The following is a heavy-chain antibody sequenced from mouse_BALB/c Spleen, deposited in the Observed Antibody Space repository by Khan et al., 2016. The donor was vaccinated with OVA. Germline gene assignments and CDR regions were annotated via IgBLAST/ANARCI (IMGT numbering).Heavy chain of an antibody. J-gene: IGHJ2*01. V-gene: IGHV1-7*01. CDR3: TRDRVDY. CDR1: GYTFTTYW. CDR2: INPTSGYT. Sequence: QVQLQQSGAELAKPGASVKMSCKASGYTFTTYWMHWVKQRPGQGLEWIGYINPTSGYTDYNEKVKDKATLSADKSSSTAYMQLSSLTSEDSAVYYCTRDRVDYWGQGTTLTVS.